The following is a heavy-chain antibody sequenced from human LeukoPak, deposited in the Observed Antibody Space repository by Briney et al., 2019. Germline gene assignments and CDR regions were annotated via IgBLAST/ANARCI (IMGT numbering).Heavy chain of an antibody. CDR3: ARASLSGDSYFDY. CDR1: GGSVSSGDYY. D-gene: IGHD7-27*01. J-gene: IGHJ4*02. V-gene: IGHV4-30-4*01. Sequence: PSETLSLTCTVSGGSVSSGDYYWSWIRQPPGKGLEWIGYIYYSGNTHYNPSLKSRVTMSIDTAKNQSSLKLNSVTATDTAMYYCARASLSGDSYFDYWGQGTLVTVSS. CDR2: IYYSGNT.